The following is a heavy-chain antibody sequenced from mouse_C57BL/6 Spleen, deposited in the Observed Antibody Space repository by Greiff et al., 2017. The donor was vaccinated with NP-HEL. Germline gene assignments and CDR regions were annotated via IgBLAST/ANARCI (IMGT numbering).Heavy chain of an antibody. J-gene: IGHJ3*01. D-gene: IGHD4-1*01. CDR2: INPNNGGT. CDR3: AINWDRFAY. CDR1: GYTFTDYY. V-gene: IGHV1-26*01. Sequence: EVQLQQSGPELVKPGASVKISCKASGYTFTDYYMNWVKQSHGKSLEWIGDINPNNGGTSYNQKFKGKATLTVDKSSSTAYMELRSLTSEDSAVYYCAINWDRFAYWGQGTLVTVSA.